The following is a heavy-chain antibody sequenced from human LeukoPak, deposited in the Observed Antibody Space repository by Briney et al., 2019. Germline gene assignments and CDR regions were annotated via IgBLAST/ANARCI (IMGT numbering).Heavy chain of an antibody. CDR2: IIPIFGTS. Sequence: SVKVSCKASGGTFISYAINWVRQAPGQGLKWMGGIIPIFGTSNYAQKFQGRVTITADESTSTAYMELSSLRSEDTAVYYCARDDGRYFDRLGHDAFDIWGQGTLVTVSS. V-gene: IGHV1-69*13. CDR3: ARDDGRYFDRLGHDAFDI. D-gene: IGHD3-9*01. CDR1: GGTFISYA. J-gene: IGHJ3*02.